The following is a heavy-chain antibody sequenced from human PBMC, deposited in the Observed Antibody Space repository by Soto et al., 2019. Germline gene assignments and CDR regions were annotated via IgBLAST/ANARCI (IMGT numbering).Heavy chain of an antibody. Sequence: GGSLRLSCAASGFTFRGYWMHWVRQAPGKGLVWVSRINTDGSSTNYADSVKGRFTISRDNAKNTLYLQMNSLRDEDTAIYYCARDVGWFADYWGQGTLVTVSS. CDR3: ARDVGWFADY. J-gene: IGHJ4*02. CDR1: GFTFRGYW. D-gene: IGHD6-19*01. V-gene: IGHV3-74*01. CDR2: INTDGSST.